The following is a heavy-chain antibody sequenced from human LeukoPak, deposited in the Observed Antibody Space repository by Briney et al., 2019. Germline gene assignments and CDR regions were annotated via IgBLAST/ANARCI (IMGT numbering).Heavy chain of an antibody. D-gene: IGHD3-22*01. Sequence: LGASVKVSCRASGYXFTGYYMHWVRQAPGQGLEWMGWINPNSGGTNYAQKFQGRVTMTRDTSISTAYMELSRLRSDDTAVYYCASCNVGVITTNAMDVWGQGTTVTVSS. J-gene: IGHJ6*02. V-gene: IGHV1-2*03. CDR2: INPNSGGT. CDR3: ASCNVGVITTNAMDV. CDR1: GYXFTGYY.